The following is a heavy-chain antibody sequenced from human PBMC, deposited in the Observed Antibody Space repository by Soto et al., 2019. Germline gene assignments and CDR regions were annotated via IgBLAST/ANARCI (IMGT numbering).Heavy chain of an antibody. V-gene: IGHV1-3*01. Sequence: QVQLVQSGAEVKKPGASVKVSCKASGYTFTSYAMHWVRQAPGQRLEWMGWINAGNGNTKYSQKFQGRVTITRDTSASTAYMKLSSLRSEDTAVYYCARSSSAGFDYWGQGTLVTVSS. D-gene: IGHD6-6*01. CDR2: INAGNGNT. J-gene: IGHJ4*02. CDR1: GYTFTSYA. CDR3: ARSSSAGFDY.